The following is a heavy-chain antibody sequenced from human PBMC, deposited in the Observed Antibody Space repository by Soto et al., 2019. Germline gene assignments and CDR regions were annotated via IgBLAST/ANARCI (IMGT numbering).Heavy chain of an antibody. CDR2: ISGSGDST. V-gene: IGHV3-23*01. CDR1: GFTFSSYA. J-gene: IGHJ4*02. Sequence: EVQLLESGGGLVQPGGSLRLSCAASGFTFSSYAMRWVRQAPGKGLEWVSAISGSGDSTYYADSVKGRFTISRDNSKNTLDLQMNSLRAEDTAIYYCARRGSGSYYDCWGQGTLDTVSS. D-gene: IGHD1-26*01. CDR3: ARRGSGSYYDC.